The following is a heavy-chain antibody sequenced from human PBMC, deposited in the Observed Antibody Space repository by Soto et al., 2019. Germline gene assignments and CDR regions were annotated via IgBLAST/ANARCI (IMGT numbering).Heavy chain of an antibody. V-gene: IGHV3-43*01. CDR2: ISWDGGST. CDR3: AKDSGPAAGTSFDY. J-gene: IGHJ4*02. CDR1: VFTFDDYT. D-gene: IGHD6-13*01. Sequence: EVQLVESGGVVVQPGGSLRLSCAASVFTFDDYTMHWVRQAPGKGLEWVSLISWDGGSTYYADSVKGRFTISRDNSKNSLYLQMNSLRTEDTALYYCAKDSGPAAGTSFDYWGQGTLVTVSS.